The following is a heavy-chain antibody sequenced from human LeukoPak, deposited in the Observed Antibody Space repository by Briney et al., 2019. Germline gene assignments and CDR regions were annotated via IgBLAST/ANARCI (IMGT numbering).Heavy chain of an antibody. Sequence: GGSLRLSCDASGFSINTYTMYWVRQAPGQGLEWVSGIRNSDGMTYYADSVRGRFTISTDTFKNTLYLQMNSLRAEDTAVYYCAKDGISGWLVGYNWFDPWGQGTLVTVSS. V-gene: IGHV3-23*01. J-gene: IGHJ5*02. CDR3: AKDGISGWLVGYNWFDP. CDR1: GFSINTYT. CDR2: IRNSDGMT. D-gene: IGHD6-19*01.